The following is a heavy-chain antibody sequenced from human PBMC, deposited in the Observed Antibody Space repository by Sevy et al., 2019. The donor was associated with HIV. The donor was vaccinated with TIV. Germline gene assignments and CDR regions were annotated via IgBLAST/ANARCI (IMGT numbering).Heavy chain of an antibody. Sequence: GGSLRLSCGASGFTFSKYWMQWVRQAPGKGLVWLSRINSDGSETNYADSVKGRFTISRDNAKNTLYLEMNSLRAEDTAIYYCVRWWFGSDWSLGVYRGRGTLITVSS. CDR2: INSDGSET. J-gene: IGHJ4*02. V-gene: IGHV3-74*01. CDR3: VRWWFGSDWSLGVY. D-gene: IGHD6-19*01. CDR1: GFTFSKYW.